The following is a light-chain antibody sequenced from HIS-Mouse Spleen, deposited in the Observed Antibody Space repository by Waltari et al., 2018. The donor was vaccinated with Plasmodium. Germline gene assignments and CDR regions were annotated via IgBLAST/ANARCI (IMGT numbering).Light chain of an antibody. J-gene: IGLJ1*01. V-gene: IGLV2-23*01. CDR1: RSDVGSYNL. CDR2: EGS. Sequence: QSALTQPAPVSGSPGQSITIPCTGTRSDVGSYNLVPWYQQHPGKAPKLMIYEGSKRPSGVSNRFSGSKSGNTASLTISGLQAEDEADYYCCSYAGSSTYVFGTGTKVTVL. CDR3: CSYAGSSTYV.